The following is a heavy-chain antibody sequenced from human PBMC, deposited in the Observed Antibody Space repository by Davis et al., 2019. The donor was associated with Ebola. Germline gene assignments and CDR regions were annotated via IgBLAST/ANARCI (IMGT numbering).Heavy chain of an antibody. CDR1: GFTVSLYA. CDR2: ISDSGSTT. V-gene: IGHV3-48*03. CDR3: VPGTWI. Sequence: GESLKISCATAGFTVSLYALTWVRQAPGKGLEWISYISDSGSTTYYTDSVKGRFTISRDNAKNSLYLQMNTLRVEDTAIYYCVPGTWIRGQGTLVTVSS. J-gene: IGHJ4*02. D-gene: IGHD5-18*01.